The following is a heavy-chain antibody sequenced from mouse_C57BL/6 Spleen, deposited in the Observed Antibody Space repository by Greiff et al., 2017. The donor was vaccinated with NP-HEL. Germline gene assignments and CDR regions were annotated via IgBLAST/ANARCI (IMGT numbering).Heavy chain of an antibody. CDR2: IDPETGGT. CDR1: GYTFTDYE. Sequence: QVQLKESGAELVRPGASVTLSCKASGYTFTDYEMHWVKQTPVHGLEWIGAIDPETGGTAYNQKFKGKAILTADKSSSTAYMELRSLTSEDSAVYYCTREGDSSGLYYFDYWGQGTTLTVSS. J-gene: IGHJ2*01. V-gene: IGHV1-15*01. D-gene: IGHD3-2*02. CDR3: TREGDSSGLYYFDY.